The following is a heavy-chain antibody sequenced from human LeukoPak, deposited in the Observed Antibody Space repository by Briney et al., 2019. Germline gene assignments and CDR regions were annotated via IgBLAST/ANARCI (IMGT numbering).Heavy chain of an antibody. J-gene: IGHJ4*02. CDR1: GYTFTDYY. D-gene: IGHD2-21*02. Sequence: GASVKVSCKPSGYTFTDYYIHWVRQAPGQGLEWMGWIIPNSGGTNYAQKFQGRVTMTRDTSISTAYMELTRLRSDDTAVYYCARGVVVTGNDCWGQGTLVTVSS. V-gene: IGHV1-2*02. CDR3: ARGVVVTGNDC. CDR2: IIPNSGGT.